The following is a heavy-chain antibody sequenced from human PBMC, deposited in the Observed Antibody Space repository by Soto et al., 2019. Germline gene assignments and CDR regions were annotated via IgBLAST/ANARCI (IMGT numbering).Heavy chain of an antibody. D-gene: IGHD5-18*01. CDR2: INAYNGNT. Sequence: ASVKVSCKASGYTFTNYGISWVRQAPGQGLEWMGWINAYNGNTNYAQKLQGRVTMTTDTSTSTAYMELTSLRSEDTAVYYCAKGYSYGHYYFDYWGQGTLVTVSS. CDR3: AKGYSYGHYYFDY. CDR1: GYTFTNYG. V-gene: IGHV1-18*01. J-gene: IGHJ4*02.